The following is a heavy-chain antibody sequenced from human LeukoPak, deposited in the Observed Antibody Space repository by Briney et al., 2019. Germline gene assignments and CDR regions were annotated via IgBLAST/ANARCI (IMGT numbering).Heavy chain of an antibody. Sequence: GGSLRLSCAASGFTFSSYAMSWVRQAPGRGLEWLSYISSTSSTIYYTDSVKGRFTISRDSAKKSLYLQMNSLRAEDTAVYYCARDSTAVGGAFDCWGQGTLVTVSS. CDR2: ISSTSSTI. CDR3: ARDSTAVGGAFDC. D-gene: IGHD6-13*01. V-gene: IGHV3-48*01. J-gene: IGHJ4*02. CDR1: GFTFSSYA.